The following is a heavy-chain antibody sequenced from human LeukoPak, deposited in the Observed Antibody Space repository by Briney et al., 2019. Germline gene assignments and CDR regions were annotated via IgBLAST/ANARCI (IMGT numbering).Heavy chain of an antibody. CDR3: ARGSTVVGTYNWFDP. V-gene: IGHV1-69*04. D-gene: IGHD4-23*01. Sequence: SVKVSCKTSGYNFDSYGISWVRQAPGQGLEWMGRIIPIFGIANYAQKFQGRVTITADKSTSTAYMELSSLRSEDTAVYYCARGSTVVGTYNWFDPWGQGTLVTVSS. J-gene: IGHJ5*02. CDR1: GYNFDSYG. CDR2: IIPIFGIA.